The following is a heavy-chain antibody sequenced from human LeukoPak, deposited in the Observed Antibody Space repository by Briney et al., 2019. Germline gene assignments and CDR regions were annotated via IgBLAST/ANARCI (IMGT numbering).Heavy chain of an antibody. V-gene: IGHV4-59*11. J-gene: IGHJ4*02. CDR3: ARGLSSWYFDY. CDR1: GGSITTHY. Sequence: PSETLSLTCTVSGGSITTHYWSWIRQPTGKELEWIGYIYYSGSTNYNPSLKSRVTISVDTSKNQFSLKLSSVTAADTAVYYCARGLSSWYFDYWGQGTLVTVSS. D-gene: IGHD6-13*01. CDR2: IYYSGST.